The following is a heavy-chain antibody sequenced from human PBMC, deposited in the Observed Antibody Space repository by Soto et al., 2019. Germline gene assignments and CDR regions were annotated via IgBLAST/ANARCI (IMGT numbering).Heavy chain of an antibody. Sequence: PGESLKISCKGSGYSFTSYWIGWVRQMPGKGLEWMGIIYPGDSDTRYSPSFQGQVTISADKSISTAYLQWSSLKASDTAMYYCAHCSSTSFYGMDVGGQGTTVTVPS. J-gene: IGHJ6*02. CDR1: GYSFTSYW. V-gene: IGHV5-51*01. D-gene: IGHD2-2*01. CDR2: IYPGDSDT. CDR3: AHCSSTSFYGMDV.